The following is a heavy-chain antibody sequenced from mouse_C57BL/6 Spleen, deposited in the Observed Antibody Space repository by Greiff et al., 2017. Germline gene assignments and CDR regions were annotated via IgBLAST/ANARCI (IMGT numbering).Heavy chain of an antibody. Sequence: QVQLLQPGTELVKPGASVKLSCKASGYTFTSYWMHWVQQRPGQGLEWIGNINPSNGGTTYNETFKGQATLTVDKSSSTAYMQLSSLTSEDSAVYYCARGNYYYDGAVYYAMDYWGQGTSVTVSS. CDR1: GYTFTSYW. CDR3: ARGNYYYDGAVYYAMDY. J-gene: IGHJ4*01. V-gene: IGHV1-53*01. CDR2: INPSNGGT. D-gene: IGHD2-4*01.